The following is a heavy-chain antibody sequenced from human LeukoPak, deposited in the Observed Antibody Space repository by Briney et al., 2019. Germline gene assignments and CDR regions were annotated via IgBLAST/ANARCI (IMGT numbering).Heavy chain of an antibody. D-gene: IGHD3-22*01. CDR3: ARGGHYYYDSSGYYSPFDY. J-gene: IGHJ4*02. V-gene: IGHV4-34*01. CDR2: INHSGST. CDR1: GGSFSGYY. Sequence: SETLSLTCAVYGGSFSGYYWSWIRQPPGKGLQWIGEINHSGSTNYNPSLKSRVTISVDTSKNQFSLKLSSVTAADTAVYYCARGGHYYYDSSGYYSPFDYWGQGTLVTVSS.